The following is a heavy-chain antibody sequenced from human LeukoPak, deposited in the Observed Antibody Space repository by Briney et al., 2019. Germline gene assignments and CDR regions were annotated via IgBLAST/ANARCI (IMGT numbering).Heavy chain of an antibody. V-gene: IGHV3-53*01. J-gene: IGHJ6*02. Sequence: GGSLRLSCAASGFTVSSNYMSWVRQAPGKGLEWVSVIYSGGITYYADSVKGRFTISRDNSKNTLYLQMNSLRAEDTAVCYCARDRRYCSSTSCYYPYYYGMDVWGQGTTVTVSS. CDR1: GFTVSSNY. CDR2: IYSGGIT. CDR3: ARDRRYCSSTSCYYPYYYGMDV. D-gene: IGHD2-2*01.